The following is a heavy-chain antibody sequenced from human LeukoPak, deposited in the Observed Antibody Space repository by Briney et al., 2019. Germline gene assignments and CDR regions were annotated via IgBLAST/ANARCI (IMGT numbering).Heavy chain of an antibody. Sequence: SETLSLTCTVSGGSISSYYWSRIRQPPGKGLEWIGHIYYSGSTNYNPSLKSRVTILVDTSKNQFSLKLSSVTAADTAVYYCARDLSYCSSTSCHGYYYYYGMDVWGQGTTVTVSS. CDR3: ARDLSYCSSTSCHGYYYYYGMDV. V-gene: IGHV4-59*01. J-gene: IGHJ6*02. D-gene: IGHD2-2*01. CDR2: IYYSGST. CDR1: GGSISSYY.